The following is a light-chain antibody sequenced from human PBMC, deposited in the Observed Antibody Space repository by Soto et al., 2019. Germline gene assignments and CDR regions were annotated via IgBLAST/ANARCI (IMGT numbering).Light chain of an antibody. Sequence: QSVLTQPASVSGSPGQSITISCTGTSNDIGAYNYVSWYQQYPGKVPTLLIYEVTFRPSGVSNRFSGSKSGNTASLTISGLQTEYEADYYCGSYASATLIFGGGTKLTVL. J-gene: IGLJ2*01. CDR2: EVT. CDR3: GSYASATLI. CDR1: SNDIGAYNY. V-gene: IGLV2-14*01.